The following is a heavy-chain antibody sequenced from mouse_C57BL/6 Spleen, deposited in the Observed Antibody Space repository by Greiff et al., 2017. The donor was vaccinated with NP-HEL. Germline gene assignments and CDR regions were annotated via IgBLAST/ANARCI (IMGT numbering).Heavy chain of an antibody. Sequence: VQLQQPGAELVKPGASVKLSCKASGYTFPSYWMHWVNQRPGQGLEWIGMIHLNSGSTNSNETFKSKATLTVDKSSSTAYMQLSSLTSEDSAVYYCARDYGSSHWYFDVWGTGTTVTVSS. V-gene: IGHV1-64*01. J-gene: IGHJ1*03. CDR2: IHLNSGST. CDR3: ARDYGSSHWYFDV. D-gene: IGHD1-1*01. CDR1: GYTFPSYW.